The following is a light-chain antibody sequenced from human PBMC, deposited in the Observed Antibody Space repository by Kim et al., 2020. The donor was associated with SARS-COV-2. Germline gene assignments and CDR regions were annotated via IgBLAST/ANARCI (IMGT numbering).Light chain of an antibody. Sequence: SPGERATLSCRASHGVTSNKLAWYQHIPGHTPRLLIYDAYIRATGIPDRFSGSGSGTDFTLTISRLEPEDFAVYYCQQFAGSPLYSFGQGTKLEI. J-gene: IGKJ2*03. V-gene: IGKV3-20*01. CDR1: HGVTSNK. CDR3: QQFAGSPLYS. CDR2: DAY.